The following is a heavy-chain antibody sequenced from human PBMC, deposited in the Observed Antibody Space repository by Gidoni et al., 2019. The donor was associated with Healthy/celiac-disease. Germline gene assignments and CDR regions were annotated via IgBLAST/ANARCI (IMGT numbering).Heavy chain of an antibody. Sequence: QVQLVQSGAEVKKPGASVKVSCKASGYTFTSYAMHWVRQAPGQRLEWMGGINAGNGNTKYSQEFQGRVTITRDTSASTAYMELSSLRSEDTAVYYCARDIAVAPGVYYGMDVWGQGTTVTVSS. CDR2: INAGNGNT. D-gene: IGHD6-19*01. J-gene: IGHJ6*02. CDR1: GYTFTSYA. CDR3: ARDIAVAPGVYYGMDV. V-gene: IGHV1-3*01.